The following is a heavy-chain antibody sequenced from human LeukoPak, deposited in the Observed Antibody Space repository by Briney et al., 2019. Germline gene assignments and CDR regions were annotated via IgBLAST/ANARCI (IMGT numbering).Heavy chain of an antibody. J-gene: IGHJ4*02. CDR2: INHSGST. V-gene: IGHV4-34*01. CDR3: ARAAGCGGDCYSFDY. Sequence: SETLSLTCAVYGGSFSGYYWSWIRQPPGKGLEWSGEINHSGSTNYNPSLKSRVTISVDTSKNQFSLKLSSVTAADTAVYYCARAAGCGGDCYSFDYWGQGTLVTVSS. CDR1: GGSFSGYY. D-gene: IGHD2-21*02.